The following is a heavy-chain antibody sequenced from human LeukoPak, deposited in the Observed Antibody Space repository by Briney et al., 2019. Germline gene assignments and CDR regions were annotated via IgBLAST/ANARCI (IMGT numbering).Heavy chain of an antibody. V-gene: IGHV4-34*01. D-gene: IGHD3-10*01. J-gene: IGHJ4*02. CDR2: INHSGST. CDR3: ARVRGYSDPSTRFGLDY. Sequence: SETLSLTCAVYSDSFSDYYWTWIRQPPGRGLEWIGEINHSGSTSYNPSLTSRVTISIDTSKKQFSMKLTSVTAADTAVYYCARVRGYSDPSTRFGLDYWGRGTLVTVSS. CDR1: SDSFSDYY.